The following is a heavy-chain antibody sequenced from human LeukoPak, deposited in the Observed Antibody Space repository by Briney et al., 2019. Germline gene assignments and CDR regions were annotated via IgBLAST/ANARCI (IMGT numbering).Heavy chain of an antibody. V-gene: IGHV5-51*01. D-gene: IGHD2-15*01. Sequence: GESLKISCKGSGYSFTSYWIGWVRQMPGKGLEWMGIIYPGDSDTRYSPSFQGQVTISADKSISTAYLQWSSLKASDTAMYYCAGTIRYCSGGSCYSDAFDIWGQGTMVTASS. CDR1: GYSFTSYW. CDR2: IYPGDSDT. CDR3: AGTIRYCSGGSCYSDAFDI. J-gene: IGHJ3*02.